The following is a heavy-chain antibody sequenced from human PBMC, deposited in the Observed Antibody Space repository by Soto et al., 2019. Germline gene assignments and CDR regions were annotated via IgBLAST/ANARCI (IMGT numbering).Heavy chain of an antibody. Sequence: EVQLVESGGGLVQPGGSLRLSCAASGFTFSSYAMHWVRQAPGKGLEYVSAISSNGGSTYYANSVKGRFTISRDNSKNTLYLQMGSLRAEDMAVYYCARRVGYNFDYWGQGTLVTVSS. CDR1: GFTFSSYA. V-gene: IGHV3-64*01. CDR3: ARRVGYNFDY. J-gene: IGHJ4*02. CDR2: ISSNGGST. D-gene: IGHD5-12*01.